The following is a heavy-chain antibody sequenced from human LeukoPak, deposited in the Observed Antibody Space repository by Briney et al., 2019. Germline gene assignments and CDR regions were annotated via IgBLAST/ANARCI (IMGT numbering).Heavy chain of an antibody. D-gene: IGHD5-12*01. CDR1: GYTFTSYG. CDR3: ARRGYPVYYYYMDV. Sequence: ASVKVSCKTSGYTFTSYGISWVRQAPGQGLEWMGWTSADNGKTNYAQKLKGRVTMTTDTSTTTAYMELRSLRSDDTAVYYCARRGYPVYYYYMDVWGKGTTVTISS. V-gene: IGHV1-18*01. J-gene: IGHJ6*03. CDR2: TSADNGKT.